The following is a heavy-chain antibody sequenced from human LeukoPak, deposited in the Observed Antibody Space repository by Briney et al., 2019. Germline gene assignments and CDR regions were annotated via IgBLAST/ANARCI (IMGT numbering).Heavy chain of an antibody. Sequence: SETLSLTCTVSGGSISSYYWSWIRQPAGKGLEWIGCIYTSGSTNYNPSLKSRVTMSVDTSKNQFSLKLSSVTAADTAVYYCARDPLGWSSYYFDYWGQGTLVTVSS. CDR1: GGSISSYY. D-gene: IGHD4-23*01. J-gene: IGHJ4*02. V-gene: IGHV4-4*07. CDR2: IYTSGST. CDR3: ARDPLGWSSYYFDY.